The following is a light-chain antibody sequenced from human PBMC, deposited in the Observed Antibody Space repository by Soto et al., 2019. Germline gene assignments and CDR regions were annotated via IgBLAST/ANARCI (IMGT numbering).Light chain of an antibody. CDR3: QQYNNWPRT. Sequence: EIVMTQSPATLSVSPGERATISCRASQSFSSNLAWYQQKPGQAPRLLIHGASTRATGIPARFSGSGSGTEFTLTISSLQSEDFAVYYCQQYNNWPRTFGQGTRWIS. V-gene: IGKV3-15*01. CDR1: QSFSSN. CDR2: GAS. J-gene: IGKJ1*01.